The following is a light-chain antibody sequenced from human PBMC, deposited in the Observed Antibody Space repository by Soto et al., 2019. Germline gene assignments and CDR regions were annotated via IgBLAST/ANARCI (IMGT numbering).Light chain of an antibody. V-gene: IGKV3-20*01. Sequence: EIVLTQSPGTLSLSPGERATLSCRASQSVSSSYLAWYQHKPGQAPRLLIYGASSRATGIPDRFSGSGSGTDFTLTISRLEPEDFAVYSCQQYGSSPHTFGQGTTLEIK. CDR1: QSVSSSY. CDR3: QQYGSSPHT. J-gene: IGKJ2*01. CDR2: GAS.